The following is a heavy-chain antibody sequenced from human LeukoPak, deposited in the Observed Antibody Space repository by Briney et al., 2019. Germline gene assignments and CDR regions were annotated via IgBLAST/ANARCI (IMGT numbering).Heavy chain of an antibody. CDR3: ARADGGNSPGYYYGLDV. V-gene: IGHV1-8*01. CDR2: LNPDSGYT. CDR1: GYTFTSHD. D-gene: IGHD4-23*01. Sequence: ASVKVSCKASGYTFTSHDINWVRQATGQGLEWMGRLNPDSGYTGSAQKFQGSVTMTRDTSISTAYMELSSLRSEDTAVYYCARADGGNSPGYYYGLDVWGQGTTVTVSS. J-gene: IGHJ6*02.